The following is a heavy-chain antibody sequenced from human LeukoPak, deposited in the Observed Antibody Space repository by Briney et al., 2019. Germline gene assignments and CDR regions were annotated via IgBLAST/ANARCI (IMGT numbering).Heavy chain of an antibody. J-gene: IGHJ4*02. D-gene: IGHD6-19*01. CDR2: IYYSGST. Sequence: SETLSLTCTVSGGSISGYYWSWIRQPPEKGLEWIGYIYYSGSTNYNPSLKSRVTISVDTSKNQFSLKLSSVTAADTAVYYCARDRRYSSGWYGIDYWGQGTLVTVSS. V-gene: IGHV4-59*01. CDR1: GGSISGYY. CDR3: ARDRRYSSGWYGIDY.